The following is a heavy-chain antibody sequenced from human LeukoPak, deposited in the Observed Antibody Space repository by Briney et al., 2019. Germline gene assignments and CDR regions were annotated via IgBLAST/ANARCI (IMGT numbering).Heavy chain of an antibody. V-gene: IGHV3-48*01. CDR2: ISSSSSTI. D-gene: IGHD6-19*01. Sequence: GGSLRLSCVASGFTFSSYSMNWVRQAPGKGLEWVSYISSSSSTIYYADSVKGRFTISRDNAKNSLYLQMNSLRAEDTAVYYCAKEGHSSGWYDWFDPWGQGTLVTVSS. J-gene: IGHJ5*02. CDR3: AKEGHSSGWYDWFDP. CDR1: GFTFSSYS.